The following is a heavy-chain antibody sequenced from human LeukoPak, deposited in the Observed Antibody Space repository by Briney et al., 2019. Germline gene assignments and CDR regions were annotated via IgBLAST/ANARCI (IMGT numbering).Heavy chain of an antibody. CDR1: GGSVSGGSYY. Sequence: PSETLSLTCTVSGGSVSGGSYYWSWIRQPPGKGLEWIGYIYYSGSTNYNPSLKSRVTISVDTSKNQFSLKLSSVTAADTAVYYCAATHSSGADFDYWGQGTLVTVSS. J-gene: IGHJ4*02. D-gene: IGHD3-22*01. V-gene: IGHV4-61*01. CDR2: IYYSGST. CDR3: AATHSSGADFDY.